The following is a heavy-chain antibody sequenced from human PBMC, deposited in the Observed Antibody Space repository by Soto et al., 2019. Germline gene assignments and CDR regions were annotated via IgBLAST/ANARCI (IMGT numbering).Heavy chain of an antibody. D-gene: IGHD1-26*01. CDR3: ARRGSGRYSDY. J-gene: IGHJ4*02. CDR1: GFTLDDYS. CDR2: STNKINSYTT. V-gene: IGHV3-72*01. Sequence: EVQLVESGGGLVQPGGSLRLSCAVSGFTLDDYSMDWVRQVPGKGLEWVARSTNKINSYTTEYAASVKGRFTISRDGSQSSLYLQMNILKSEDTAMYYCARRGSGRYSDYWGQGTLVTVSS.